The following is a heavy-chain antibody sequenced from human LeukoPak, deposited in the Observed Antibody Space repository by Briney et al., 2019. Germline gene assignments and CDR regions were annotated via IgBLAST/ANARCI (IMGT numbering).Heavy chain of an antibody. CDR1: GGSFSGYY. J-gene: IGHJ6*02. Sequence: SETLSLTCAVYGGSFSGYYWSWIRQPPGKGLEWIGEINHSGSTNYNPSLKSRVTISVDTSKNQFSLKLSSVTAADTAVYYCARRGGYTYVDVWGQGTTVTVSS. CDR3: ARRGGYTYVDV. CDR2: INHSGST. V-gene: IGHV4-34*01. D-gene: IGHD5-18*01.